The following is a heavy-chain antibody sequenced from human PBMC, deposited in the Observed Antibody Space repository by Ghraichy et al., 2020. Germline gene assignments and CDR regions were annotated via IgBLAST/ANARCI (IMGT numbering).Heavy chain of an antibody. CDR2: IDSDESTT. CDR3: ARSASGRYSAADY. J-gene: IGHJ4*02. CDR1: GFTFSRYW. D-gene: IGHD1-26*01. V-gene: IGHV3-74*01. Sequence: GESLNISCAASGFTFSRYWMHWVRQAPGKGLVWVSHIDSDESTTNYADSVKGRFTISRDNAKNTLFLQMNSLRGEDTAVYYCARSASGRYSAADYWGQGTLVTVSS.